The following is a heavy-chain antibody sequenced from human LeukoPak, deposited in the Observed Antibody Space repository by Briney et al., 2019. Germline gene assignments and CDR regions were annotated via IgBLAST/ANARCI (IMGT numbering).Heavy chain of an antibody. V-gene: IGHV4-34*01. J-gene: IGHJ4*02. CDR1: GGSFSGYY. CDR2: INYSGRT. CDR3: AREETFYYSSRSYSYFDL. D-gene: IGHD3-10*01. Sequence: SETLSLTCAVYGGSFSGYYWSWIRQSPGKGLEWIGEINYSGRTNYNPSLKSRLIISVDTSKNQFSLKLNSMTAADTAVYYFAREETFYYSSRSYSYFDLWGQGTLVTVSS.